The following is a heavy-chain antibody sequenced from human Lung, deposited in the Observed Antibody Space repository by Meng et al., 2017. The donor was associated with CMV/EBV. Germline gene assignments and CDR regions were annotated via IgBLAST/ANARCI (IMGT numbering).Heavy chain of an antibody. Sequence: SXXVSXKASGDTFRSHAISWVRQAPGQGLEWMGGIIPILGIATYAQKFQGRAAIAADKSTTTAYMELSRLRSEDTAVYFCARALYYYDSSGYYPYFDYWXQGTLVTVSS. J-gene: IGHJ4*02. D-gene: IGHD3-22*01. CDR1: GDTFRSHA. CDR3: ARALYYYDSSGYYPYFDY. CDR2: IIPILGIA. V-gene: IGHV1-69*10.